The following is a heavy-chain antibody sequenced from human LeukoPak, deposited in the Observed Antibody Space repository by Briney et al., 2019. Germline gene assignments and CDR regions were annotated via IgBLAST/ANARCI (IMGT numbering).Heavy chain of an antibody. D-gene: IGHD3-3*01. J-gene: IGHJ6*03. CDR2: ISGKDGDT. V-gene: IGHV1-18*01. CDR1: GYTFTSYG. CDR3: ARDRDYVFWSGLLGYYMDV. Sequence: GASVKVSCKASGYTFTSYGISWVRQAPGQGLEWMGWISGKDGDTKYAQKFQGRVTMTTDTSTSTADLEVKSLTSDDTAVYYCARDRDYVFWSGLLGYYMDVWGKGTTVIVSS.